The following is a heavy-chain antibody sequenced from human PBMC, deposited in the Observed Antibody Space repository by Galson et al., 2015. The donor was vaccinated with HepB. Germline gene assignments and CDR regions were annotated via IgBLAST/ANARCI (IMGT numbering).Heavy chain of an antibody. J-gene: IGHJ6*02. CDR3: GKDPVRASYRPYGMDV. CDR2: ISGRGDNT. V-gene: IGHV3-23*01. CDR1: GFTFNSYA. D-gene: IGHD5-18*01. Sequence: SLRLSCAASGFTFNSYAMSWVRQAPGKGLEWVSSISGRGDNTNYADSVKGRFTISRDNSKKMVFLQMNNLRAEDTALYYCGKDPVRASYRPYGMDVWGQGTTVTVSS.